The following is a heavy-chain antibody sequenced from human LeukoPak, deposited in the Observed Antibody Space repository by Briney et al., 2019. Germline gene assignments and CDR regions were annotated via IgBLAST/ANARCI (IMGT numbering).Heavy chain of an antibody. Sequence: GGALRLFCVASVFTYSSYAMSGVRQAPGKGLEWVSAISGSGCSTYYTDSVQGRFTISTDNPKNTLYLQMISMRAEDTAVYYCSKGSHYNWSCYYYYMDVWGKGTTVTVSS. J-gene: IGHJ6*03. V-gene: IGHV3-23*01. D-gene: IGHD1-20*01. CDR1: VFTYSSYA. CDR3: SKGSHYNWSCYYYYMDV. CDR2: ISGSGCST.